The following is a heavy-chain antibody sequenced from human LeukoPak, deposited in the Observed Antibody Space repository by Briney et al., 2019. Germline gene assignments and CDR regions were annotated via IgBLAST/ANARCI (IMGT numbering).Heavy chain of an antibody. D-gene: IGHD6-13*01. CDR1: GYTFTSYY. CDR3: ARDRHSWGYYYYYYMDV. V-gene: IGHV1-18*04. Sequence: ASVKVSCKASGYTFTSYYMHWVRQAPGQGLEWMGWISAYNGNTNYAQKLQGRVTMTTDTSTSTAYMELRSLRSDDTAVYYCARDRHSWGYYYYYYMDVWGKGTTVTISS. CDR2: ISAYNGNT. J-gene: IGHJ6*03.